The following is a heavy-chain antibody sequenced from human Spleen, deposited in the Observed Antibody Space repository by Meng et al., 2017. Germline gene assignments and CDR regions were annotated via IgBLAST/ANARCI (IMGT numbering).Heavy chain of an antibody. CDR3: AREPGYDYGDY. CDR2: INAGNGNT. Sequence: QVQLVQSGAEVKKPGASVKVSCKASGYTFTSYAMHWVRQAPGQRLEWMGWINAGNGNTKYSQKFQGRVTITRDTSASTAYMDLRSLRSEDTAVYYCAREPGYDYGDYWGQGTLVTVSS. CDR1: GYTFTSYA. V-gene: IGHV1-3*01. J-gene: IGHJ4*02. D-gene: IGHD2-2*03.